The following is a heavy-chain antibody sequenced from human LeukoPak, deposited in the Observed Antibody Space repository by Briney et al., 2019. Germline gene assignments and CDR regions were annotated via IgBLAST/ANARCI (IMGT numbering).Heavy chain of an antibody. CDR1: GFTFSSYS. Sequence: GGSLRLSCEASGFTFSSYSMNWVRQAPGKGLEWVSFISTSSSYIYYADSVKGRFTISRHNAKNSLYLQMNSLRVEDTAVYYCLRGDRRDYWGQGTLVTVSS. J-gene: IGHJ4*02. V-gene: IGHV3-21*01. CDR3: LRGDRRDY. CDR2: ISTSSSYI.